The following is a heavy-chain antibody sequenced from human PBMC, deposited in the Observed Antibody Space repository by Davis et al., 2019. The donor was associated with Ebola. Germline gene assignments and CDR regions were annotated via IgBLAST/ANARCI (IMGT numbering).Heavy chain of an antibody. D-gene: IGHD4-11*01. CDR3: ARQDPAPTTDFDY. CDR1: GFTVSSNY. V-gene: IGHV3-66*04. Sequence: GESLKISCAASGFTVSSNYMSWVRQAPGKGLEWVSVIYSGGSTYYADSVKGRFTISRDNAKNSLYLQMNSLRDEDTAVYYCARQDPAPTTDFDYWGQGTLVTVSS. CDR2: IYSGGST. J-gene: IGHJ4*02.